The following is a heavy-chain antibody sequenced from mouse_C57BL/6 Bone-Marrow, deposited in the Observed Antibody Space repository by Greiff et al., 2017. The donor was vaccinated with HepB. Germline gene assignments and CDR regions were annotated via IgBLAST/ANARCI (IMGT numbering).Heavy chain of an antibody. D-gene: IGHD1-1*01. CDR2: IYPGDGDT. Sequence: QVQLQQSGAELVKPGASVKISCKASGYAFSSYWMNWVKQRPGKGLEWIGQIYPGDGDTNYNGKFKGKATLTADKSSSTAYMQLSSLTSEDSAVYFCARGEYYGSSPNVDVWGTGTTVTVSS. V-gene: IGHV1-80*01. J-gene: IGHJ1*03. CDR3: ARGEYYGSSPNVDV. CDR1: GYAFSSYW.